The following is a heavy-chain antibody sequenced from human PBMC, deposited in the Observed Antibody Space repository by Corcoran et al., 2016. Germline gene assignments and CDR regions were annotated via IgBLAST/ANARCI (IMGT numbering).Heavy chain of an antibody. CDR3: AKDSEHTAYSICWPYDY. J-gene: IGHJ4*02. V-gene: IGHV3-30*18. Sequence: QVQLVESGGGVVQPGNSLRLSCAASGFTFRNYGIHWVRQAPGKGLEWVGGISYDGSKKFYGDYVKGRFTLSRVNSKNTLYLQISSLRAEDTAVYFCAKDSEHTAYSICWPYDYCGQGTLVIVSS. CDR1: GFTFRNYG. CDR2: ISYDGSKK. D-gene: IGHD6-19*01.